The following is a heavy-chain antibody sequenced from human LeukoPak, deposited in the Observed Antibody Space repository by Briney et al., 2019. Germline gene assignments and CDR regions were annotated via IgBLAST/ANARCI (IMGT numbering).Heavy chain of an antibody. V-gene: IGHV4-59*08. J-gene: IGHJ5*02. D-gene: IGHD5-18*01. CDR3: ARLVDTAMAKGDWFDP. Sequence: SETLSLTCTVSGGSLSSYYWSWIRQPPGKGLEWIGYIYYSGSTNYNPSLKSRVTISVDTSKNQFSLKLRSVTAADTAVYYCARLVDTAMAKGDWFDPWGQGTLVTVSS. CDR1: GGSLSSYY. CDR2: IYYSGST.